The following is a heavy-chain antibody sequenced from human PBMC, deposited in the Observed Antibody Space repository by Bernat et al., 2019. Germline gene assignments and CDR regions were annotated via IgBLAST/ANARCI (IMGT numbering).Heavy chain of an antibody. CDR1: GGSVSSGSYY. CDR3: ARVAVAANFDY. Sequence: QVQLQESGPGLVKPSETLSLTCTVFGGSVSSGSYYWSWFRQPPGKGLEWIEYIYYSGSTNYNPSLKSRVTISVESFKNQFALKLRFVTAADTAVYYCARVAVAANFDYWGQGTLVTVSS. CDR2: IYYSGST. V-gene: IGHV4-61*01. D-gene: IGHD2-15*01. J-gene: IGHJ4*02.